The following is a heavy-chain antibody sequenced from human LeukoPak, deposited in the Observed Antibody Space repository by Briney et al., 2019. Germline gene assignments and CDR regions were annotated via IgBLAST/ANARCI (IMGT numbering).Heavy chain of an antibody. V-gene: IGHV3-21*01. CDR2: ISSSSSYI. CDR3: ARGSFDSSSWFVGYYYYYGMDV. D-gene: IGHD6-13*01. CDR1: GFTFSSYS. J-gene: IGHJ6*02. Sequence: PGGSLRLSCAASGFTFSSYSMNWVRQAPGKGLEWVSSISSSSSYIYYADSVKGRFTISRDNAKNSLYLQMNSLRAEVTAVYYCARGSFDSSSWFVGYYYYYGMDVWGQGTTVTVSS.